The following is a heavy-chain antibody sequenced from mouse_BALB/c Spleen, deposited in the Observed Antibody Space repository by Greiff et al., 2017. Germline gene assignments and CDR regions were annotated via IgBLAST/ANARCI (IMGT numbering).Heavy chain of an antibody. CDR1: GYTFTSYW. CDR3: TRSLYYYGRSPYAMDY. D-gene: IGHD1-1*01. V-gene: IGHV1S22*01. J-gene: IGHJ4*01. Sequence: LQQPGSELVRPGASVKLSCKASGYTFTSYWMHWVKQRPGQGLEWIGNIYPGSGSTNYDEKFKSKGTLTVDTSSSTAYMHLSSLTSEDSAVYYCTRSLYYYGRSPYAMDYWGQGTSVTVSS. CDR2: IYPGSGST.